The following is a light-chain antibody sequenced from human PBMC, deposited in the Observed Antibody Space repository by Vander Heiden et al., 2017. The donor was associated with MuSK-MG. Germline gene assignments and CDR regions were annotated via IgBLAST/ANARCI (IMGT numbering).Light chain of an antibody. CDR3: STDMRTSSTSRV. V-gene: IGLV2-14*03. Sequence: QSALIQPAAVSGSPGQSLTISCTIMSGDGRDYQPVSWYPHHPGKATKLILKDVRSRHVGVSVRFSASTSGNTAARTIAGLQAGEEADDYCSTDMRTSSTSRVVGGGTKVTVL. CDR2: DVR. CDR1: SGDGRDYQP. J-gene: IGLJ3*02.